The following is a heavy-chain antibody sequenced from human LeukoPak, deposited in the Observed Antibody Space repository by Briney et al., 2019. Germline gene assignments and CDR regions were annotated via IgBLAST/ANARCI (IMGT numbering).Heavy chain of an antibody. D-gene: IGHD3-9*01. CDR1: GYTLTELS. J-gene: IGHJ3*02. Sequence: ASVKVSCKVPGYTLTELSMHWVRQAPGKGLEWMGGFDPEDGETIYAQKFQGRVTMTEDTSTDTAYMELSSLRSEDTAVYYCATIRRYFDWLLHDAFDIWGQGTMVTVSS. V-gene: IGHV1-24*01. CDR3: ATIRRYFDWLLHDAFDI. CDR2: FDPEDGET.